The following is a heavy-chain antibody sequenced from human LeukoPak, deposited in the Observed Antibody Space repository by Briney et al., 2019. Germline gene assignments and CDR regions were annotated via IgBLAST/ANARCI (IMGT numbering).Heavy chain of an antibody. Sequence: SVKVSCKASGGTFSSYAISWVRQAPGQRLEWMGRIIPILGIANYAQKFQGRVTITADKSTSTAYMELSSLRSEDTAVYYCGREFGLGWFDPWGQGTLVTVSS. D-gene: IGHD3-10*01. J-gene: IGHJ5*02. CDR3: GREFGLGWFDP. CDR1: GGTFSSYA. V-gene: IGHV1-69*04. CDR2: IIPILGIA.